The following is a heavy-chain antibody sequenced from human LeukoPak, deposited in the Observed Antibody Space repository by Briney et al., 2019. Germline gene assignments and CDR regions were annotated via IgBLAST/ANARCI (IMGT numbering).Heavy chain of an antibody. CDR2: ISSSSSYI. D-gene: IGHD4-17*01. Sequence: PGGSLRLSCAASGFTFSSYSMNWVRQAPGKGLEWVSSISSSSSYIYYADSVKGRFTISRDNAKNSLYLQMNSLRAEDTAVCYCARDSPTVTSQAIDYWGQGTLVTVSS. CDR1: GFTFSSYS. CDR3: ARDSPTVTSQAIDY. V-gene: IGHV3-21*01. J-gene: IGHJ4*02.